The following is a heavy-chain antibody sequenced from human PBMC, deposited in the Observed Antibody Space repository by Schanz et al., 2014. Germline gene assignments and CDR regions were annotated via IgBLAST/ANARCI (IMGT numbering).Heavy chain of an antibody. J-gene: IGHJ4*02. CDR1: GFTFSSYS. Sequence: EVQLVESGGGLVQPGGSLRLSCAASGFTFSSYSMNWVRQAPGKGLEWVSVIAGDGGGPNYVDSVKGRFTISRDNSDITLYLQMNNLRAEDTAVYYCARGSGTFDSWGQGTLVTVSS. V-gene: IGHV3-23*04. D-gene: IGHD3-3*01. CDR2: IAGDGGGP. CDR3: ARGSGTFDS.